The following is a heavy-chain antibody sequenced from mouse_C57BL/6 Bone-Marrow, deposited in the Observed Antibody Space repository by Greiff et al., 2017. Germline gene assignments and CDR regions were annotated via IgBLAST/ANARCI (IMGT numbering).Heavy chain of an antibody. Sequence: EVKVVESGGGLVQPGGSLKLSCAASGFTFSDYYMYWVRQTPEKRLEWVAYISNGGGSTYYPDNVKGRFTISRDKAKNTVYLQMSRLKSEDTAMYYCASRGAYWGQGTLVTVSA. CDR3: ASRGAY. CDR2: ISNGGGST. CDR1: GFTFSDYY. V-gene: IGHV5-12*01. J-gene: IGHJ3*01.